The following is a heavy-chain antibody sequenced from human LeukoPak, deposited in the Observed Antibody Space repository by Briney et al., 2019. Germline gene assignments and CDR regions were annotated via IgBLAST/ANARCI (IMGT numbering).Heavy chain of an antibody. Sequence: GGSLRLSCAASGFTFSSYWMSWVRQAPGKGLEWVANIKEDGSEKYCVDSVKGRFTISRDNAKNSVYLQMNSLRVEDTAVYYCARGGSRQYNFWGQGTLVTVSS. J-gene: IGHJ4*02. D-gene: IGHD5-18*01. V-gene: IGHV3-7*01. CDR2: IKEDGSEK. CDR3: ARGGSRQYNF. CDR1: GFTFSSYW.